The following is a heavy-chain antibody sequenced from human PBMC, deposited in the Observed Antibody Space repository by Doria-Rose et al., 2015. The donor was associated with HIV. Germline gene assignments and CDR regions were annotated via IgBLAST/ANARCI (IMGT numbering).Heavy chain of an antibody. Sequence: VRLVQSGGGLVRPLGSLRLSCATSGFTFSSHRIYWVRPATGQVLAWVSSISSTSASLSYVDSVRGRFTISRDNARNSLYLQMDSLRAEDTAIYYCATGVTLDYWGQGTLVTVSS. CDR1: GFTFSSHR. J-gene: IGHJ4*02. V-gene: IGHV3-21*01. D-gene: IGHD3-10*01. CDR3: ATGVTLDY. CDR2: ISSTSASL.